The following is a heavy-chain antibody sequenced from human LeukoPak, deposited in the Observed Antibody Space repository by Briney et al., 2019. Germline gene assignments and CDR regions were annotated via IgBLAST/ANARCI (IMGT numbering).Heavy chain of an antibody. CDR1: GFTFSSNF. CDR3: ARDGYGYNYMDL. CDR2: IYDGGTT. D-gene: IGHD1-1*01. J-gene: IGHJ6*03. V-gene: IGHV3-53*01. Sequence: GGSLRLSCAASGFTFSSNFMSWVRQAPGKGLEWVSVIYDGGTTNYADSVKGRFTISRDNSKNTLYLQMNSLRVEDTAVYFCARDGYGYNYMDLLGKGTTGTVSS.